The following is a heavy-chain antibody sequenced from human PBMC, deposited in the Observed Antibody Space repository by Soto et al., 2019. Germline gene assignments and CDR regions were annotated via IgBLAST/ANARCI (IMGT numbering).Heavy chain of an antibody. D-gene: IGHD3-3*01. CDR2: IYYSGST. Sequence: QLQLQESGPGLVKPSETLSLTCTVYGGSISSSSYYWGWIRQPPGKGLEWIGSIYYSGSTYYNPSLKIRVTISVDTSMNQFSLKLSSVTAADTAVYYCASLRRGNPYYDFWSGYPNWFDPWGQGTLVTVSS. CDR3: ASLRRGNPYYDFWSGYPNWFDP. J-gene: IGHJ5*02. CDR1: GGSISSSSYY. V-gene: IGHV4-39*01.